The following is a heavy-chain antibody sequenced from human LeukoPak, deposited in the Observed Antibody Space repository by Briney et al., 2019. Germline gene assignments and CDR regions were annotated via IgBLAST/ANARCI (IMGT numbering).Heavy chain of an antibody. CDR1: GFTFSSYS. J-gene: IGHJ5*02. Sequence: GSLRLSCAASGFTFSSYSMNWVRQAPGKGLEWVSSISSSSSYIYYADSVKGRFTISRDNAKNSLYLQMNSLRAEDTAMYYCARDSRMNYYASWGRGTLVTVSS. CDR3: ARDSRMNYYAS. CDR2: ISSSSSYI. V-gene: IGHV3-21*01. D-gene: IGHD3-3*01.